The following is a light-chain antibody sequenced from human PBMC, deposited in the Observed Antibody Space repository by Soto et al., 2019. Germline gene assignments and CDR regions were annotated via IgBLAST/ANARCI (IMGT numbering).Light chain of an antibody. V-gene: IGLV2-14*03. Sequence: QSALTQPASVSGSPGQSITISCTGTSSDIGNYDFVSWYQQHPGKAPKLIIYEVSHRPSGVSNRFSGSKSGNTASLTISGLQADDEADYYCNSFTTSTTPYVFGTGTKLTVL. CDR3: NSFTTSTTPYV. CDR1: SSDIGNYDF. CDR2: EVS. J-gene: IGLJ1*01.